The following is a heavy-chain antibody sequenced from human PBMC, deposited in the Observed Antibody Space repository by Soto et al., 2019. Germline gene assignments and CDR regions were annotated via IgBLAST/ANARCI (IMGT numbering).Heavy chain of an antibody. Sequence: QVQLVQSGAEVKKPGASVKVSCKVHGSTPTELAMHWARQAPGKGLEWMGGFDPEEGETVYAPNFEGRVTMTEDTSTDTAYMELSSLRSDDTAVYYCATQGGVDGGFLFYFDLWGQGTLVTVSS. D-gene: IGHD3-16*01. V-gene: IGHV1-24*01. J-gene: IGHJ5*02. CDR3: ATQGGVDGGFLFYFDL. CDR2: FDPEEGET. CDR1: GSTPTELA.